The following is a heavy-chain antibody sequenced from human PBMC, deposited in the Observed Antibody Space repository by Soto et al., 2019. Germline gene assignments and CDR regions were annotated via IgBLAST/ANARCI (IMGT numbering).Heavy chain of an antibody. Sequence: EVQLVESGGGLVQPGGSLRLSCAASGFTFSTYWMHWVRQAPGKGLVWVSRINSDGSTTNYADSVKGRFTISRDNAKNTLDVQLNRLRAEDTAVYYCARDACYDMGVWGQGTTVTGSS. V-gene: IGHV3-74*01. CDR1: GFTFSTYW. CDR2: INSDGSTT. J-gene: IGHJ6*02. CDR3: ARDACYDMGV.